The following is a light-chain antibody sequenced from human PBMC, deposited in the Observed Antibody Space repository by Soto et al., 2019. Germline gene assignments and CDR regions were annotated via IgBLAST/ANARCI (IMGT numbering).Light chain of an antibody. J-gene: IGKJ1*01. CDR3: HQYASSPWT. V-gene: IGKV3-20*01. Sequence: LTQSPSFLSASVGDRVTITCRASQSVSSTYLAWYQQKPGQAPRLLIYDASTRAAGIPDRFSGSGSGTDFTLTISRLEAEDFAVYYCHQYASSPWTFGQGAKVEIK. CDR2: DAS. CDR1: QSVSSTY.